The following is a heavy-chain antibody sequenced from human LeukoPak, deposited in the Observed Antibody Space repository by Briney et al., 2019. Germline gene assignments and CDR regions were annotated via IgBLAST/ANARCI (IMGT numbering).Heavy chain of an antibody. V-gene: IGHV4-39*06. Sequence: SETLSLTCTVSGGSISSSSYYWGWIRQPRGKGLEWIGRIYYSGSTYYNRSLKSQYTKSVDTAKNVCTQKLSYGTAADRAVYYCSGVNGYYYYYMDVWGKGTTVTVSS. CDR3: SGVNGYYYYYMDV. CDR1: GGSISSSSYY. J-gene: IGHJ6*03. CDR2: IYYSGST.